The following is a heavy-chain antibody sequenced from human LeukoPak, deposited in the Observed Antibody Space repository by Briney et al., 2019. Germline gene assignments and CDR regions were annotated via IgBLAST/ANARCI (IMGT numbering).Heavy chain of an antibody. V-gene: IGHV3-30*18. CDR2: ISYDGSNK. CDR1: GFTFSSYG. Sequence: PGRSLRLSCAASGFTFSSYGMHWVRQAPGKGLEWVAVISYDGSNKYYADSVKGRFTISRDNSKNTLYLQMNSLTVEDTAVYYCAKGDGSYYSAFDIWGQGTVVTVSS. CDR3: AKGDGSYYSAFDI. J-gene: IGHJ3*02. D-gene: IGHD1-26*01.